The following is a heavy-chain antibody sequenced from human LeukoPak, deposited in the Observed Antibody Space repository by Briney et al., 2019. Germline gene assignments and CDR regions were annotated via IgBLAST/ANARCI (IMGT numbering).Heavy chain of an antibody. D-gene: IGHD4-23*01. CDR2: INHSGST. CDR3: ARTRGGVVTRVRNYYYYYMDV. Sequence: PAETLSLTCAVYGGSFSGYYWSWIRQPPGKVLEWIGEINHSGSTNYNPSLKSRVTISVDTSKNQFSLKLSSVTAADTAVYYCARTRGGVVTRVRNYYYYYMDVWGKGTTVTISS. CDR1: GGSFSGYY. J-gene: IGHJ6*03. V-gene: IGHV4-34*01.